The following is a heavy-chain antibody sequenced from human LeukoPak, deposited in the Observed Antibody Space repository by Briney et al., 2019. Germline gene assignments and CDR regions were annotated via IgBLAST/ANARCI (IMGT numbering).Heavy chain of an antibody. D-gene: IGHD6-6*01. CDR1: GGSFSGYY. J-gene: IGHJ4*02. CDR3: ASPSPFTNSSSYYFDY. V-gene: IGHV4-34*01. CDR2: INHSGST. Sequence: SETLSLTCAVYGGSFSGYYWSWIRQPPGKGLEWIGEINHSGSTNYNPSLKSRVTISVDTSKNQFSLKLSSVTAADMAVYYCASPSPFTNSSSYYFDYWGQGTLVTVSS.